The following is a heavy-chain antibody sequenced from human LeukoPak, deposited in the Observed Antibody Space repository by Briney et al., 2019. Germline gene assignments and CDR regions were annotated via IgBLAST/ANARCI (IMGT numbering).Heavy chain of an antibody. V-gene: IGHV3-23*01. Sequence: GGSLRLSCAASGFTFSSYAMSWVRQAPGKGLEWVSAISGSGGNTYYADSVKGRFTISRDSSKNTLYPQMNSLRAEDTAVYYCAKDARGEGWYFDLWGRGTLVTVSS. D-gene: IGHD3-10*01. CDR2: ISGSGGNT. J-gene: IGHJ2*01. CDR3: AKDARGEGWYFDL. CDR1: GFTFSSYA.